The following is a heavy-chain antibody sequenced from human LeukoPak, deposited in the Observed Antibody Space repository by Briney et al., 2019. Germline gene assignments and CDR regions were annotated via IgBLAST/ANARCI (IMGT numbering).Heavy chain of an antibody. Sequence: KSSQTLSLTCAISGDSVSSNSAACNWVRQSRSRGLEWLGRTYYGSKWYNDYAVSVKSRITINPDTSKNQFSLQLNSVTPEDTAVYYCARDPVMEYYFDFWGQGTLVTVSS. CDR1: GDSVSSNSAA. CDR2: TYYGSKWYN. V-gene: IGHV6-1*01. D-gene: IGHD2-8*01. CDR3: ARDPVMEYYFDF. J-gene: IGHJ4*02.